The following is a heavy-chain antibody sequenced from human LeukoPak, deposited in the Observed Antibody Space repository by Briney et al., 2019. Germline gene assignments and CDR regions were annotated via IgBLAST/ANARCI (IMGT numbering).Heavy chain of an antibody. J-gene: IGHJ4*02. CDR2: IYYSGST. CDR1: GGPISSYY. V-gene: IGHV4-59*01. D-gene: IGHD2-15*01. CDR3: ARVSAATIDY. Sequence: SETLSLTCTVSGGPISSYYWSWIRQPPGKGLEWIGYIYYSGSTNYNPSPKSRVTISVDTSKNQFSLKLSSVTAADTAVYYCARVSAATIDYWGQGTLVTVSS.